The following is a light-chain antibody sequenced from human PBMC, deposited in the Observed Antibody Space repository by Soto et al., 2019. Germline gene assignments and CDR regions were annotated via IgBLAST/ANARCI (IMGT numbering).Light chain of an antibody. J-gene: IGKJ4*01. V-gene: IGKV3-15*01. CDR1: QSVSSN. CDR3: QQYDTYSA. CDR2: GAS. Sequence: EIVMTQSPATLSVSPGERATLSCRASQSVSSNLAWYQQKPGQAPRLLIYGASTRATGIPAKFSGGGSGTEFTLTISSLQSDDFATYYCQQYDTYSAFGGGTKVDIK.